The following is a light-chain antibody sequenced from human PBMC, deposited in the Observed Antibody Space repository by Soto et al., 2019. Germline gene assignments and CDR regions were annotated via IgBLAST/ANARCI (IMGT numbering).Light chain of an antibody. Sequence: EIVLTQSPDTLSLSPGERVTISCRASQRMTNNFLAWFQQKPGLAPRLLIHGASTRASGVPDRFTGGGSGTDFVLTISLVEPEDFAVYYCQQYGRSPFTFGQGTKLHIK. CDR2: GAS. CDR1: QRMTNNF. CDR3: QQYGRSPFT. V-gene: IGKV3-20*01. J-gene: IGKJ2*01.